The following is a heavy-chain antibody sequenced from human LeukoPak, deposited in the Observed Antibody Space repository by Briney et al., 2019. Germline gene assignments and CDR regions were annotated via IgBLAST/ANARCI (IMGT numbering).Heavy chain of an antibody. CDR2: ISYDGSNK. CDR3: AICLRSYPDYYDSSAP. J-gene: IGHJ3*01. CDR1: GFTFSSYA. D-gene: IGHD3-22*01. Sequence: GRSLRLSCAASGFTFSSYAMHWVRQAPGKGLEWVAVISYDGSNKYYADSVKGRFTISRDNSKNTLYLQMNSLRAEDTAVYYCAICLRSYPDYYDSSAPWGQGTMVTVSS. V-gene: IGHV3-30-3*01.